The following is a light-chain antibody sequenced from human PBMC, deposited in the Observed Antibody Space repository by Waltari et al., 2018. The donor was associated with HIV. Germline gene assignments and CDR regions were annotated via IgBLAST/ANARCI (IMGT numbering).Light chain of an antibody. CDR2: PAS. J-gene: IGKJ3*01. CDR3: QQTFSPPRT. Sequence: DINMTQSPSYLSASVGDRVTITCRASQNIINYLNWYHQSPGKAPKLLIFPASALQNGVSSMFSGSGSGTEFTLSIAGLQPDDFGTYSCQQTFSPPRTFGPGT. CDR1: QNIINY. V-gene: IGKV1-39*01.